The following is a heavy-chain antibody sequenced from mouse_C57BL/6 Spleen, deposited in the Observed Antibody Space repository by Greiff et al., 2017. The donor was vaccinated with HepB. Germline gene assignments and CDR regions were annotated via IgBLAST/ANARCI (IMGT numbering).Heavy chain of an antibody. CDR1: GFSLSTFGMG. CDR3: ARLTTVVGGYAMDY. CDR2: IWWDDDK. D-gene: IGHD1-1*01. Sequence: QVTLKESGPGILQPSQTLSLTCSFSGFSLSTFGMGVGWIRQPSGKGLEWLAHIWWDDDKYYNPALKSRLTISKDTSKNQVFLKIANVDTADTATYYCARLTTVVGGYAMDYWGQGTSVTVSS. J-gene: IGHJ4*01. V-gene: IGHV8-8*01.